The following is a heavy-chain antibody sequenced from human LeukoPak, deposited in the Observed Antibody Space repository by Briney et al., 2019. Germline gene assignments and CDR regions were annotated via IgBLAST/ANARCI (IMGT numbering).Heavy chain of an antibody. CDR3: ARGVLTGSDYFDY. J-gene: IGHJ4*02. CDR2: IKEDGSDQ. CDR1: GFTFNTYW. V-gene: IGHV3-7*03. D-gene: IGHD7-27*01. Sequence: QPGGSLRLSCAASGFTFNTYWMTWVRQDPGQGLEWLADIKEDGSDQYYVDAVKGRFTISRDNAKNSLFLQMNSLRVEDTAVYYCARGVLTGSDYFDYWGQGTLVSVSS.